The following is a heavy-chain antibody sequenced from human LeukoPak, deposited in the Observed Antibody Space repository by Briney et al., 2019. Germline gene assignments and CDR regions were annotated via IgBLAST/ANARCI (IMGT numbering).Heavy chain of an antibody. J-gene: IGHJ4*02. Sequence: SETLSLTCSVSGGSISSYYWSWIRQPPGKGLEWIGYIYYSGSTNYNPSLKSRVTISVDMSKNQFSLKLSSVTAADTAVYYCARSGSLTGYYLDSFDYWGQGTLVTVSS. CDR3: ARSGSLTGYYLDSFDY. D-gene: IGHD3-9*01. CDR2: IYYSGST. V-gene: IGHV4-59*01. CDR1: GGSISSYY.